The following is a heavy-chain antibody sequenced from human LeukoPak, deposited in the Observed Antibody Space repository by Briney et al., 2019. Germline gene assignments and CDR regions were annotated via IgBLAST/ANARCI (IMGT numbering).Heavy chain of an antibody. V-gene: IGHV1-2*02. CDR3: ARVSYYDSSGYWRVNWFDP. Sequence: ASVKVSCKASGYTFTGYYMHWVRQAPGQGLEWMGWINPNSGGTNYAQKFQGRVTMTRDTSISTAYMELSSLRSEDTAVYYCARVSYYDSSGYWRVNWFDPWGQGTLVTVSS. CDR1: GYTFTGYY. D-gene: IGHD3-22*01. J-gene: IGHJ5*02. CDR2: INPNSGGT.